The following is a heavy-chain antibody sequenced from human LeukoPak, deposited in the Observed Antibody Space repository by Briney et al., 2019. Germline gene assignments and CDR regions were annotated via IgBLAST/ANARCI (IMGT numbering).Heavy chain of an antibody. CDR1: GFTFSSYS. J-gene: IGHJ4*02. V-gene: IGHV3-21*01. D-gene: IGHD5-24*01. CDR2: ISSSSSYI. CDR3: ARGSLHGYNGPDY. Sequence: GGSLRLSCAASGFTFSSYSMNWVRQAPGKGLEWVSSISSSSSYIYYADSVKGRFTIPRDNAKNSLYLQMNSLRAEDTAVYYCARGSLHGYNGPDYWGQGTLVTVSS.